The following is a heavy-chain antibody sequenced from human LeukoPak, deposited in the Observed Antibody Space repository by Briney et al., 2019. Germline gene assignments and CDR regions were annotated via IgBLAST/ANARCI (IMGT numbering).Heavy chain of an antibody. CDR1: GYTFTSYG. CDR2: ISAYNGNT. V-gene: IGHV1-18*04. CDR3: ARPAGYSSSYPFDY. D-gene: IGHD6-13*01. Sequence: GASVKVSCKASGYTFTSYGISWVRQAPGQGLEWMGWISAYNGNTNYAQELQGRVTMTTDASTSTAYMELRSLRSDDTAVYYCARPAGYSSSYPFDYWGQGTLVTVSS. J-gene: IGHJ4*02.